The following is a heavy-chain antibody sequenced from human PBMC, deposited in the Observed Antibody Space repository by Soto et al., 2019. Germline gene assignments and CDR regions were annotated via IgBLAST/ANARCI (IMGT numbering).Heavy chain of an antibody. CDR3: ASTSVDIVATIDDAFDI. CDR2: ISAYNGNT. J-gene: IGHJ3*02. D-gene: IGHD5-12*01. Sequence: VASVKVSCKASGYTFTSYGISWVRQAPGQGLEWMGWISAYNGNTNYAQKLQGRVTMTTDTSTSTAYMELRSLRSDDTAVYYCASTSVDIVATIDDAFDIWGQGTMVTVSS. CDR1: GYTFTSYG. V-gene: IGHV1-18*01.